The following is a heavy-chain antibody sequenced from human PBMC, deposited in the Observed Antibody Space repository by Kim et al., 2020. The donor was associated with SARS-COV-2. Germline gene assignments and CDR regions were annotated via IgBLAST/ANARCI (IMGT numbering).Heavy chain of an antibody. V-gene: IGHV1-58*02. CDR1: GFTFTKSV. D-gene: IGHD3-22*01. CDR3: AAGLITMICVLWGEYFQH. J-gene: IGHJ1*01. CDR2: IVVGSGNT. Sequence: SVKVSCKASGFTFTKSVMQWVRQARGQRLEWVGWIVVGSGNTNYAQKFQERVTITRDMSTSTAYMELSSLRSEDTAVYYCAAGLITMICVLWGEYFQHWGQGTLVTVSS.